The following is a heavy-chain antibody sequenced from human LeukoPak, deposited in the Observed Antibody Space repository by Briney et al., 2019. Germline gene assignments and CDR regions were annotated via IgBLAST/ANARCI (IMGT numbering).Heavy chain of an antibody. D-gene: IGHD6-19*01. J-gene: IGHJ6*03. V-gene: IGHV3-33*06. CDR3: AKNQQWLPLENYYYMDV. CDR2: IWYDGSNK. CDR1: GFTFSSYG. Sequence: GGSLRLSCAASGFTFSSYGMHWVRQAPGKGLEWVAVIWYDGSNKYYADSVKGRFTISRDNSKNTLYLQMNSLRAEDTAVYYCAKNQQWLPLENYYYMDVWGKGTTVTVSS.